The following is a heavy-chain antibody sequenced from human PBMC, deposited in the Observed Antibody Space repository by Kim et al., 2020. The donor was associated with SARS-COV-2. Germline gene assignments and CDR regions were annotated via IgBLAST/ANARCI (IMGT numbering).Heavy chain of an antibody. V-gene: IGHV3-23*01. CDR2: VGGSGCDT. CDR1: GFTFSTYA. Sequence: GGSLRLSCAASGFTFSTYAMSWVRQAPGKGLEWVSTVGGSGCDTYYADSVKGRFTISRDNSKNSLYLQMNSLRAEDTAVYYCAKRAERAFDYWGQGALVTVSS. J-gene: IGHJ4*02. CDR3: AKRAERAFDY.